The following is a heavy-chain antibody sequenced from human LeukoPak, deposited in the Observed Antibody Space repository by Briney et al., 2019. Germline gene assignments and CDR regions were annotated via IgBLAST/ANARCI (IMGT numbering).Heavy chain of an antibody. CDR3: VRDFRSADY. Sequence: GGPLRLSCAASGFTFSSYGMHWVRQAPGKGPMWVSRICPDGTVTNYADSVKARFIISRDNARNTVYLQMNSPRVEDTAVYYCVRDFRSADYWGQGTLVTVSS. V-gene: IGHV3-74*01. CDR1: GFTFSSYG. CDR2: ICPDGTVT. J-gene: IGHJ4*02.